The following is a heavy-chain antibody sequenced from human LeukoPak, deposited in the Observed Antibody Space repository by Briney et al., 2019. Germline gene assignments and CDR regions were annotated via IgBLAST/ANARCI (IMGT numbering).Heavy chain of an antibody. J-gene: IGHJ6*03. V-gene: IGHV4-4*07. D-gene: IGHD5-12*01. CDR1: GGSISNYY. Sequence: SETLSLTCTVSGGSISNYYWSWIRQPAGKGLEWIGRIYTSGSTNYNPSLKSRVTMSVDTSKNQFSLKLSSVTAADTAVYYCARSGYDRYYYYMDVWGKGTTVTVSS. CDR2: IYTSGST. CDR3: ARSGYDRYYYYMDV.